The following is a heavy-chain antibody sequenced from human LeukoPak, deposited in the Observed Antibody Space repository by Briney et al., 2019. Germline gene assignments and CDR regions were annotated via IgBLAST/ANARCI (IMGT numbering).Heavy chain of an antibody. D-gene: IGHD3-10*01. J-gene: IGHJ6*03. V-gene: IGHV3-30*02. CDR1: GFMFSAYG. CDR3: AKDRYYGSGRFYYYMDV. CDR2: IRYDGSNK. Sequence: GGSLRLSCAASGFMFSAYGMHWVRQAPGKGLEWVAFIRYDGSNKYYTDSVKGRFTISRDNSQNTLYLQMNSLRAEDTAVYYCAKDRYYGSGRFYYYMDVWGKGTTVTISS.